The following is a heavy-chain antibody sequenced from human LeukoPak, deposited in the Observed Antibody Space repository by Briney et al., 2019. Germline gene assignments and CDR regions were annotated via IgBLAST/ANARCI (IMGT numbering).Heavy chain of an antibody. V-gene: IGHV3-15*01. CDR3: TAHPIEWELLHYWYFDL. J-gene: IGHJ2*01. CDR2: IKSKTDGGTT. Sequence: GGSLRLSCAASGFTYSNAWMSWVRQAPGRGREWVGRIKSKTDGGTTDYAARVKGRFTISRDDSKTPLYLQMNSLKTEDTAVYYCTAHPIEWELLHYWYFDLWGRGTLVTVSS. CDR1: GFTYSNAW. D-gene: IGHD1-26*01.